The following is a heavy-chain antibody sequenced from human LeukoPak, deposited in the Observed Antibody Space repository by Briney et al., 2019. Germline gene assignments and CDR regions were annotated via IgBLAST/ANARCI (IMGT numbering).Heavy chain of an antibody. CDR1: GGSISSSSYY. Sequence: SETLSLTCTVSGGSISSSSYYWGWLRQPPGKGLEWIVSIYYSGSTYYNPSLKSRVTISVDTSKNQFSLKLSSVTAADTAVYYCARVVPAMIVDYWGQGTLVTVSS. J-gene: IGHJ4*02. CDR3: ARVVPAMIVDY. D-gene: IGHD2-2*01. CDR2: IYYSGST. V-gene: IGHV4-39*01.